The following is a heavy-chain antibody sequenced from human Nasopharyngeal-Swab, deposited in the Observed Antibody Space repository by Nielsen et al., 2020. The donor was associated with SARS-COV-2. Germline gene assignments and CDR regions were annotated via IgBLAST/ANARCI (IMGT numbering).Heavy chain of an antibody. D-gene: IGHD6-13*01. J-gene: IGHJ4*02. CDR1: GASSSGYY. CDR2: INHSGST. CDR3: ARWGNSSSWYYFDY. Sequence: SQSLSLTCAVYGASSSGYYWSWIRQPPGKGLEWIGEINHSGSTNYNPSLKSRVTISVDTSKNQFSLKLSSVTAADTAVYYCARWGNSSSWYYFDYWGQGTLVTVSS. V-gene: IGHV4-34*01.